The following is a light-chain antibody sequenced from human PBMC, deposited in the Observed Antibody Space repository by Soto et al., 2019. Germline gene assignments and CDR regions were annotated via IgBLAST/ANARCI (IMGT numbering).Light chain of an antibody. CDR3: PQSAITPIP. Sequence: EIVMAQSTDSLAVSLGDRATINCKSSQSVLYSSNNKNYLAWYQQKPGQPPKLLIYWASTRESGVPDRFSGSGSGTDFTLTISSLQAEDVAVYYCPQSAITPIPSGQVARLAV. CDR2: WAS. V-gene: IGKV4-1*01. CDR1: QSVLYSSNNKNY. J-gene: IGKJ5*01.